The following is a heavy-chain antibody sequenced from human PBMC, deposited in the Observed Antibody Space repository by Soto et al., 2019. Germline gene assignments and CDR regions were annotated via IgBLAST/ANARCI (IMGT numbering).Heavy chain of an antibody. J-gene: IGHJ6*02. CDR3: AKDMGCSSTSCYYYYGMDV. D-gene: IGHD2-2*01. Sequence: GGSLRLSCAASGFTFDDYAMHWVRQAPGKGLEWVSGISWNSGSIGYADSVKGRFTISRDNAKNSLYLQMNSLRAEDTALYYCAKDMGCSSTSCYYYYGMDVWGQGTTVTVSS. CDR2: ISWNSGSI. V-gene: IGHV3-9*01. CDR1: GFTFDDYA.